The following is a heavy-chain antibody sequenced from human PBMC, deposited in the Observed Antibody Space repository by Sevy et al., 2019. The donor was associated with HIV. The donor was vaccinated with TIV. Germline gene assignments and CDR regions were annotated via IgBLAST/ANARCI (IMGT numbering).Heavy chain of an antibody. V-gene: IGHV3-33*01. CDR3: ARDNLLPVMVSMVRGALSYYFDY. D-gene: IGHD3-10*01. CDR1: GFTFSDYG. J-gene: IGHJ4*02. Sequence: GGSLRLSCTASGFTFSDYGMHWVRQAPGKGLEWMAVVWYDGINKYYGDSVKGRFTISRDNSNNTLYLQMNSLRAEDTAVYYCARDNLLPVMVSMVRGALSYYFDYWGQGTLVTVSS. CDR2: VWYDGINK.